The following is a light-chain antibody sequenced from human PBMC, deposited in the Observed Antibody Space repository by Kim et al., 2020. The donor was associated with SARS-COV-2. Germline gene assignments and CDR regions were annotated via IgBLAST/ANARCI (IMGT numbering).Light chain of an antibody. CDR1: SLRSFY. CDR2: DKV. Sequence: ALGQTVTITCQGDSLRSFYGNWFQQKPGQAPVLLIYDKVNRPSGIPERFSASASGNTVSLTIIGAQAEDEADYFCESRDGSGDFVVFGGGTKVTVL. V-gene: IGLV3-19*01. CDR3: ESRDGSGDFVV. J-gene: IGLJ3*02.